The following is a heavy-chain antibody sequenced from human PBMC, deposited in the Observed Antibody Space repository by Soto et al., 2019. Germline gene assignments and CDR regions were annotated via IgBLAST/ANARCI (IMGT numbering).Heavy chain of an antibody. V-gene: IGHV4-59*01. CDR3: ARAPRTMTTQFDY. D-gene: IGHD4-17*01. CDR1: GGSISSYY. J-gene: IGHJ4*02. CDR2: IYYSGST. Sequence: QVQLQESGPGLVKPSETLSLTCTVSGGSISSYYWSWIRQPPGKGLEWIGYIYYSGSTNYNPSLKSRLTISVDTSKNQFSLKLSSVTAADTAVYYCARAPRTMTTQFDYWGQGTLVTVSS.